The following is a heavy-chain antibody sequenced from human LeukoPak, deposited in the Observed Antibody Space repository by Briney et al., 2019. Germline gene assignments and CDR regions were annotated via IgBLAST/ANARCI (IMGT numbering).Heavy chain of an antibody. CDR3: VRYVVSGSGIYYFDY. Sequence: SETLSLTCTVSGGSISSSSHFWSWLRQPPGKGLAWIASINYSGSTYYNPSLKSRVTIYVYTSKHQFSLKLSSVTAAHTAVFYCVRYVVSGSGIYYFDYWGQGTLVTVSS. CDR1: GGSISSSSHF. CDR2: INYSGST. V-gene: IGHV4-39*01. D-gene: IGHD3-10*01. J-gene: IGHJ4*02.